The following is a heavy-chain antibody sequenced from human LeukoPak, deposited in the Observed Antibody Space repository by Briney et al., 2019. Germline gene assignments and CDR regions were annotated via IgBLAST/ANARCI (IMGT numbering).Heavy chain of an antibody. D-gene: IGHD5-24*01. J-gene: IGHJ4*02. Sequence: KPGGSLRLSCAASGFTFSSYSMNWVRQAPGKGLEWVSSISSRSSNLYYADLVKGRFTISRDNAKNSLYLQMNSLRAEDTALYYCARDGGVDGYNSYFDYWGQGTLVTVSS. CDR1: GFTFSSYS. CDR2: ISSRSSNL. V-gene: IGHV3-21*01. CDR3: ARDGGVDGYNSYFDY.